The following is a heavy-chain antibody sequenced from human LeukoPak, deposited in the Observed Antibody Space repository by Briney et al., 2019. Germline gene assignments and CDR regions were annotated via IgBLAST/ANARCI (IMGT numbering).Heavy chain of an antibody. CDR2: ISAYNGNT. CDR3: ARESYVYYYYGMDV. J-gene: IGHJ6*02. V-gene: IGHV1-18*01. Sequence: ASVKVSCKASGYTFTSYGISWVRQAPGQGLEWMGWISAYNGNTNYAQKLQGRVTMTTDTSTSTAYMELRSLRSDDTAVYYCARESYVYYYYGMDVWGQGTTVTVSS. CDR1: GYTFTSYG. D-gene: IGHD3-16*01.